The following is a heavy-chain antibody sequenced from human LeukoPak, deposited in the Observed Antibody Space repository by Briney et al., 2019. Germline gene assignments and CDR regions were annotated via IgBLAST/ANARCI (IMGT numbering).Heavy chain of an antibody. J-gene: IGHJ4*02. CDR1: GFTFSNSW. V-gene: IGHV3-7*05. D-gene: IGHD1/OR15-1a*01. Sequence: QPGGSLRLSCAASGFTFSNSWMTWIRQAPGKGLEWVAHIKADGTDEYYVDSVKGRFTISRDNAKNSLSLQMNSLRAEDTAVYYCARWNNDWEFDYWGQGTLVSVSS. CDR3: ARWNNDWEFDY. CDR2: IKADGTDE.